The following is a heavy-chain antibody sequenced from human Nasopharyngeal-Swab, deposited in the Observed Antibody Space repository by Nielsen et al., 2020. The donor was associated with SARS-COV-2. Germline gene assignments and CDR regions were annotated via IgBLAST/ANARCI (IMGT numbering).Heavy chain of an antibody. Sequence: SVKVSCKASGGTFSSYAISWVRQAPGQGLEWMGGIIPIFGIANYTQKFQGRVTITADESTSTAYMELSSLRSEDTAVYYCARDQAGGGVLGYWGQGTLVTVSS. CDR3: ARDQAGGGVLGY. CDR1: GGTFSSYA. CDR2: IIPIFGIA. J-gene: IGHJ4*02. V-gene: IGHV1-69*13. D-gene: IGHD2-8*02.